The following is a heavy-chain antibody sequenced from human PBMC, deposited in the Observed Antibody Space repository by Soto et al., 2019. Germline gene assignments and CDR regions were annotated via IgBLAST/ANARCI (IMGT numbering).Heavy chain of an antibody. D-gene: IGHD1-26*01. J-gene: IGHJ3*02. CDR1: GGSISSGGYS. CDR2: IYHSGST. Sequence: QLQLQESGSGLVKPSQTLSLTCAVSGGSISSGGYSWSWIRQPPGKGLEWIGYIYHSGSTYYNPSLKSRVTISVDRSKNQFSLKLSSVTAADTAVYYCARAQGEVGAMARGAFDIWGQGTMVTVSS. V-gene: IGHV4-30-2*01. CDR3: ARAQGEVGAMARGAFDI.